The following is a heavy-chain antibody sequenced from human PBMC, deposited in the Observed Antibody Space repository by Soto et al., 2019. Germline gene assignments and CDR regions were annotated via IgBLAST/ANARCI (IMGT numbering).Heavy chain of an antibody. CDR1: GGSIGTNY. CDR2: IYYDGST. J-gene: IGHJ6*02. Sequence: SETLSLTCTVSGGSIGTNYWSWIRQPPGKGLEWIGYIYYDGSTYYNPSLKSGVTISVHTSKNQFSLKLSSVTAADTAVYYCARYKSNYYYGMDVWGQGTTVTVSS. V-gene: IGHV4-59*01. D-gene: IGHD1-20*01. CDR3: ARYKSNYYYGMDV.